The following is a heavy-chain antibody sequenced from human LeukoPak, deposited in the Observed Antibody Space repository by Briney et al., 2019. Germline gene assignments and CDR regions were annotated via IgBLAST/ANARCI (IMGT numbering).Heavy chain of an antibody. D-gene: IGHD2-2*01. J-gene: IGHJ4*02. Sequence: GGSLRLSCAASGFTVSRNHMSWVRQAPGKGLEWVSVIYSGGSTYYADSVKGRFTISRDNSKNTLYPQMNSLRAEDTAVYYCARDGVGTMAVSNFDYWGQGALVTVSS. CDR1: GFTVSRNH. V-gene: IGHV3-66*01. CDR3: ARDGVGTMAVSNFDY. CDR2: IYSGGST.